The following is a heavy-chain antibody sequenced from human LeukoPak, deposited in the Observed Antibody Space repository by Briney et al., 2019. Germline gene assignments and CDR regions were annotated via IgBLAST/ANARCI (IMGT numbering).Heavy chain of an antibody. J-gene: IGHJ4*02. CDR1: GYSFSSYW. D-gene: IGHD3-10*01. V-gene: IGHV5-51*01. CDR2: IYPRDSRT. CDR3: ARHLSITSSPNY. Sequence: GESLKISCKGYGYSFSSYWIARVRQAPGKGLEWMGVIYPRDSRTTYSPSFQGQVTISADKSITTAYLQWSSLKASDTAMYYCARHLSITSSPNYWGPGTLVTVSS.